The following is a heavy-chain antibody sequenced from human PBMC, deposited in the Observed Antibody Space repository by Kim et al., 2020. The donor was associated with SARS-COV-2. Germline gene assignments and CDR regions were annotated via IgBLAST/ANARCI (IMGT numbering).Heavy chain of an antibody. D-gene: IGHD3-10*01. CDR2: INHSGST. V-gene: IGHV4-34*01. CDR3: ARGRPLYGSGSYFY. CDR1: GGSFSGYY. Sequence: SETLSLTCAVYGGSFSGYYWSWIRQPPGKGLEWIGEINHSGSTNYNPSLKSRVTISVDTSKNQFSLKLSSVTAADTAVYYCARGRPLYGSGSYFYWGQGTLVTVSS. J-gene: IGHJ4*02.